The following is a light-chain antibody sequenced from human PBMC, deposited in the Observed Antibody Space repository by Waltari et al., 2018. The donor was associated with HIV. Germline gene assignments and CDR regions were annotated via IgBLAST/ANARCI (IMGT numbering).Light chain of an antibody. CDR3: SSYTTSSTWV. CDR2: EVT. V-gene: IGLV2-18*02. CDR1: SSDIGAYNR. J-gene: IGLJ3*02. Sequence: QSALTQPPSMSGSLGQSVTISCPGTSSDIGAYNRVSWYQQSPGTAPKLRIYEVTHRPSGVPVRFSGSKSGNTASLTISGLQADDEADYYCSSYTTSSTWVFGGGTKLTVL.